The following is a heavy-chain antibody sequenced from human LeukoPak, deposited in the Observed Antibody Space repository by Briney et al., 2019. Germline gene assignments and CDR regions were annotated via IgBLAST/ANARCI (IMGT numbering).Heavy chain of an antibody. V-gene: IGHV4-38-2*02. J-gene: IGHJ4*02. D-gene: IGHD3-10*01. CDR3: ARDYYYGSGSYYNRYFDY. CDR1: GYSISSGYY. CDR2: IYHSGST. Sequence: PSETLSLTCTVSGYSISSGYYWGWIRQPPGKGLEWIGSIYHSGSTYYNPSLKSRVTISVDTSKNQFSLKLSSVTAADTAVYYCARDYYYGSGSYYNRYFDYWGQGTLVTVSS.